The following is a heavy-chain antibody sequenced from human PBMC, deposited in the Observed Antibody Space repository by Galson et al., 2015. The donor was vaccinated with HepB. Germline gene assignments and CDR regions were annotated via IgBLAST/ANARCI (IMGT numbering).Heavy chain of an antibody. V-gene: IGHV1-69*13. D-gene: IGHD4-23*01. CDR3: ASHFGGVAF. CDR1: GGTFSSSA. CDR2: IVPLLGTA. J-gene: IGHJ4*02. Sequence: SVKVSCKASGGTFSSSAFSWVRRAPGQGLEWMGGIVPLLGTANLAQPFEGRVTITADESTSTLYMEVISLRYEDTAMFYCASHFGGVAFWGQGTLVTVSS.